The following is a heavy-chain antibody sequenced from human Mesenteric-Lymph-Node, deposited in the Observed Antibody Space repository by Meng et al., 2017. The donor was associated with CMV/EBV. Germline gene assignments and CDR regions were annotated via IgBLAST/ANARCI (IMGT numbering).Heavy chain of an antibody. CDR2: INHSGST. D-gene: IGHD3-9*01. CDR1: GGSFSGYY. CDR3: ARGSSYDILTGYFDY. J-gene: IGHJ4*02. Sequence: QVQLHQWGAELLKPSGSLSVTCAVYGGSFSGYYWNWIRQSPEKGLEWIGEINHSGSTTYNPSFTSRIIISVDTSTNQISLNMSSVSAADTAVYYCARGSSYDILTGYFDYWGQGALVTVSS. V-gene: IGHV4-34*01.